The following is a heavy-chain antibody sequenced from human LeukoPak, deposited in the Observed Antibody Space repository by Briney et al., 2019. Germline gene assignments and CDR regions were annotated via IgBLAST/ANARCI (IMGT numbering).Heavy chain of an antibody. CDR2: IYYSGST. CDR1: GGSISSSSYY. CDR3: ARDLYGVYYYMDV. Sequence: SETLSLTCTVSGGSISSSSYYWGWIRQPPGKGLEWIGSIYYSGSTHYNPSRKSRVTISVDTSKNQFSLKLSSVTAADTAVYYCARDLYGVYYYMDVWGKGTTVTVSS. D-gene: IGHD4-17*01. J-gene: IGHJ6*03. V-gene: IGHV4-39*07.